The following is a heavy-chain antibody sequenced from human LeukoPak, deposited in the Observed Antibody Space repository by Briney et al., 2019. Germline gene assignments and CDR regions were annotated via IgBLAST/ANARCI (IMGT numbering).Heavy chain of an antibody. J-gene: IGHJ4*02. CDR1: GFTFSSYG. Sequence: PGGSLRLSCAASGFTFSSYGMHWVRQAPGKGLEWVAFIRYDGSNKYYADSVKGRFTISRDNSKNTLYLQMNSLRAEDTAVYYCAKDKEYDFWSGWTHGNGQHYFDYWGQGTLVTVSS. V-gene: IGHV3-30*02. CDR3: AKDKEYDFWSGWTHGNGQHYFDY. CDR2: IRYDGSNK. D-gene: IGHD3-3*01.